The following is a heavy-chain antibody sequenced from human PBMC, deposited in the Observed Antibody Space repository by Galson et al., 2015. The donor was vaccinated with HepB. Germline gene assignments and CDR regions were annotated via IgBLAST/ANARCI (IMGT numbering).Heavy chain of an antibody. CDR2: ISYDGSNK. Sequence: SLRLSCAASGFTFSSYGMHWVRQAPGKGLEWVVVISYDGSNKYYADSVKGRFTISRDNSKNTLYLQMNSLRAEDTAVYYCAKTEAGPLIPCSMDVWGQGTTVTVSS. J-gene: IGHJ6*02. CDR1: GFTFSSYG. CDR3: AKTEAGPLIPCSMDV. V-gene: IGHV3-30*18. D-gene: IGHD2-15*01.